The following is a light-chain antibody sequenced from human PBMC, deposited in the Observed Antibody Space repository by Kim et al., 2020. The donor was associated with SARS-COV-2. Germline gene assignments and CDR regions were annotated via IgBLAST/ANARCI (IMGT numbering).Light chain of an antibody. CDR2: SNN. CDR1: SSTIGSNT. V-gene: IGLV1-44*01. Sequence: QSVLTQSPSASGTPGQRVTISCSGSSSTIGSNTVDWYQHLPETAPKLLIYSNNQRPSGVPDRFSGSKSGTSASLAISGLQSEDEADYYCAAWDGSLNVNVFGLGPRSPS. CDR3: AAWDGSLNVNV. J-gene: IGLJ1*01.